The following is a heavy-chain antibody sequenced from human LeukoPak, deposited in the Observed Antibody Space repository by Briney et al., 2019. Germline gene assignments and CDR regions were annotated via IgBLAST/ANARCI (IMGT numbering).Heavy chain of an antibody. D-gene: IGHD6-13*01. V-gene: IGHV1-69*13. CDR3: ARLSSWYSKTYYYYGMDV. CDR2: IIPIFGTA. J-gene: IGHJ6*02. CDR1: GGTFSSYA. Sequence: ASVKVSCKASGGTFSSYAISWVRQAPGQGLEWMGGIIPIFGTANYAQKFQGRVTITADESTSTAYMEPSSLRSEDTAVYYCARLSSWYSKTYYYYGMDVWGQGTTVTVSS.